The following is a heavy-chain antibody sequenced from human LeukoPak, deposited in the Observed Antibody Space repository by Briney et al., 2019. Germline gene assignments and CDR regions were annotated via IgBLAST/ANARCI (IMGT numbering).Heavy chain of an antibody. V-gene: IGHV3-23*01. CDR1: GFTFSSYG. CDR2: ISGSGGST. Sequence: PGGSLRLSCAASGFTFSSYGMSWVRQAPGKGLEWVSAISGSGGSTYYADSVKGRFTISRDNSKNTLYLQMNSLRAEDTAVYYCTRDVRYYYYMDVWGKGTTVTVSS. J-gene: IGHJ6*03. D-gene: IGHD2-8*01. CDR3: TRDVRYYYYMDV.